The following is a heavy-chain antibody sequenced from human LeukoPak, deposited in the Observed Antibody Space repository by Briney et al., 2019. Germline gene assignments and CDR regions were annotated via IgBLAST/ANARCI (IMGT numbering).Heavy chain of an antibody. CDR2: IYYSGST. CDR3: ASCAAAGTAVDY. CDR1: GGSISSSSYY. Sequence: PSETLSLTCTVSGGSISSSSYYWGWIRQPPGKGLEWIGSIYYSGSTYYNPSLKSRVTISVDTSENQFSLKLTSVTAADTAVYYCASCAAAGTAVDYWGQGIMVTVFS. V-gene: IGHV4-39*01. J-gene: IGHJ4*02. D-gene: IGHD6-13*01.